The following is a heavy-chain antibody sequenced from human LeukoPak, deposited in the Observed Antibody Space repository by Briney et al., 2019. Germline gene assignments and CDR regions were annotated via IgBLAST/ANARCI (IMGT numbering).Heavy chain of an antibody. J-gene: IGHJ4*02. V-gene: IGHV3-48*02. CDR1: GFTFCTYS. CDR3: ARVAEIQLWLRSAFDY. D-gene: IGHD5-18*01. CDR2: IKSGSSTI. Sequence: GGSLRLSCAASGFTFCTYSMNWVRQAPGKGLEWGSFIKSGSSTIYYAATEKGRFTISRDNAKRSLYLQMNSLRDEDTAVYYCARVAEIQLWLRSAFDYWGQGTLVTVSS.